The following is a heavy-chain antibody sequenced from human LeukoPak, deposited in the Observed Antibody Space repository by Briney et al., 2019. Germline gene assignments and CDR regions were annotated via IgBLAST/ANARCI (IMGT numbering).Heavy chain of an antibody. D-gene: IGHD3-10*01. J-gene: IGHJ6*03. CDR3: ARQLYSSGSYYAPMDV. Sequence: SETLSLTCAVYGGSFSGYYWSWIRQPPGEGLEWIGEINHSGSTNYNPSLKSRVTISVDTSKNQFSLKLSSVTATDTAVYYCARQLYSSGSYYAPMDVWGKGTTVTISS. V-gene: IGHV4-34*01. CDR2: INHSGST. CDR1: GGSFSGYY.